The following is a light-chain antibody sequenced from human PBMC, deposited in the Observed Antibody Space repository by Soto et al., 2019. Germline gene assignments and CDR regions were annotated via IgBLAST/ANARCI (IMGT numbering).Light chain of an antibody. Sequence: QSVLTQSPSVSEAPRQRVTISCSGSSSNIGNNAVKWYQQVPGKAPKLLIYYDDLLPPGVSDRFSGSKSGTSASLAISGLQSEDEADYYCEAWDASLNGYVFGTGTKLTVL. J-gene: IGLJ1*01. CDR1: SSNIGNNA. CDR2: YDD. V-gene: IGLV1-36*01. CDR3: EAWDASLNGYV.